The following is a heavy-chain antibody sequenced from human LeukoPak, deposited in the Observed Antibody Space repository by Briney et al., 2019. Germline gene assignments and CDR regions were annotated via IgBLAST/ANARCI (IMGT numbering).Heavy chain of an antibody. V-gene: IGHV3-53*01. CDR1: GFTFSSYW. CDR3: ATGKVVAAINY. Sequence: GGSLRLSCAASGFTFSSYWMSWVRQAPGKGLEWVSVIYSGGSTYYADSVKGRFTISRDNSKNTLYLQMNSLRAEDTAVYYCATGKVVAAINYWGQGTLVTVSS. CDR2: IYSGGST. J-gene: IGHJ4*02. D-gene: IGHD2-15*01.